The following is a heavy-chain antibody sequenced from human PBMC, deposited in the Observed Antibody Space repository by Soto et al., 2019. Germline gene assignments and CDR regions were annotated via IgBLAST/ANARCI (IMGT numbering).Heavy chain of an antibody. CDR3: ARTLAAAAYYYYYGMDV. J-gene: IGHJ6*02. CDR1: GFTFSSYT. Sequence: EVQLVESGGGLVQPGGSLRLSCAASGFTFSSYTMNWVRQAPGKGLEWVSYITSSSSIIYYADSVKGRFTISRDNAKNSLYLQMNSLRDEDTAVYYCARTLAAAAYYYYYGMDVWGQGPTVTVSS. D-gene: IGHD6-13*01. CDR2: ITSSSSII. V-gene: IGHV3-48*02.